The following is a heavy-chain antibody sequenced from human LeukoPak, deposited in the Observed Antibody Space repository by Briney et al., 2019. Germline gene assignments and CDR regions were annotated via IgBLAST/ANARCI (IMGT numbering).Heavy chain of an antibody. V-gene: IGHV1-2*02. CDR1: GYTFTGYY. CDR3: AKNGITMVRGGVYYFDY. CDR2: INPNSGGT. J-gene: IGHJ4*02. D-gene: IGHD3-10*01. Sequence: ASVKVSRKASGYTFTGYYMHWVRQAPGQGLEWMGWINPNSGGTNYAQKFQGRVTMTRDTSISTAYMELSRLRSDDTAVYYCAKNGITMVRGGVYYFDYWGQGTLVTVSS.